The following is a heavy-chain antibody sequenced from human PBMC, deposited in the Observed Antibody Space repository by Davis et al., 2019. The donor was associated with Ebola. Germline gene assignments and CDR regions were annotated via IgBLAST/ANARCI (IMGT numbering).Heavy chain of an antibody. CDR1: GYTFTSYG. CDR3: AKDMYYDFWTDYTGDYDYGMDV. Sequence: ASVKVSCKASGYTFTSYGISWVRQAPGQGLEWMGWISAYNGNTNYAQKPQGRVTMTTNTSTSTAYMELNSLRAEDTALYYCAKDMYYDFWTDYTGDYDYGMDVWGKGTTVTVSS. J-gene: IGHJ6*04. CDR2: ISAYNGNT. V-gene: IGHV1-18*01. D-gene: IGHD3/OR15-3a*01.